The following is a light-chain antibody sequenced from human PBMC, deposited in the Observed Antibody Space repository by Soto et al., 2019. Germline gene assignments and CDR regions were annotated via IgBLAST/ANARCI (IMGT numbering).Light chain of an antibody. Sequence: QSVVTQPASVSGSPGQSITISCTGTSSDVGDYNYVSWYQHHPGKAPKLIIYEVRNRPSGVPNRFSGAKSGNTASLTISGLQAEDEADYYCSSYRTGSAFYVFRSGTKVTVL. CDR1: SSDVGDYNY. J-gene: IGLJ1*01. CDR2: EVR. V-gene: IGLV2-14*01. CDR3: SSYRTGSAFYV.